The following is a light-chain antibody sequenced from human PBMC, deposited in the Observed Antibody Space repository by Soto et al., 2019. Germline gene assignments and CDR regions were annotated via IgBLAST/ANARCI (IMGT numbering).Light chain of an antibody. Sequence: EIVLTQSPATLSLSPGERATLSCRASQSVSSYLAWYQQKPGQAPRLLIYGASTRATGIPARFSGGGSGTEFTLTISSLQPDDFATYYCQQYYRSSITFGQGTRLEIK. CDR2: GAS. CDR3: QQYYRSSIT. V-gene: IGKV3-15*01. CDR1: QSVSSY. J-gene: IGKJ5*01.